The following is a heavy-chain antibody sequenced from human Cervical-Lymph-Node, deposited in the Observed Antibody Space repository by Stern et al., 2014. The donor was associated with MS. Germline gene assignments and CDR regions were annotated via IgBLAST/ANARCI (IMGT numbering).Heavy chain of an antibody. J-gene: IGHJ4*02. D-gene: IGHD6-25*01. Sequence: EVQLVESGGGLVRPGESLRLSCVVSGFTFGSYWMTWVRQAPGKGLEWVANIKYDGSEKNYVDSVKGRLTISRDNAKNSLYLQMNSLRVEDTAVYFCARGYGSGYWGQGTRVTVSS. CDR3: ARGYGSGY. CDR1: GFTFGSYW. V-gene: IGHV3-7*01. CDR2: IKYDGSEK.